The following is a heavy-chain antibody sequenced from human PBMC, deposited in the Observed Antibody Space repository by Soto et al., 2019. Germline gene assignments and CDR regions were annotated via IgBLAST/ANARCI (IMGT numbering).Heavy chain of an antibody. V-gene: IGHV3-15*01. D-gene: IGHD5-18*01. CDR3: ATDGGYSYVDY. Sequence: PGRSLRLSCAASGFTFSNAWMSWVRQAPGKGLEWVGRIKSKTDGGTTDYAAPVKGRFTISRDDSKNTLYLQMNSLKTEDTAVYYCATDGGYSYVDYWGQGXLVTVSS. J-gene: IGHJ4*02. CDR1: GFTFSNAW. CDR2: IKSKTDGGTT.